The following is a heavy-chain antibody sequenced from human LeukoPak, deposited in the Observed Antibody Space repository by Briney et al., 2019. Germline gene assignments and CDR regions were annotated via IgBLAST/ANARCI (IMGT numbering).Heavy chain of an antibody. Sequence: GASVKVSCKASGYTFTGYYMHWVRQAPGQGLEWMGWINPNSGGTNYAQKFQGWVTMTRATSISTAYMELSRMRSDDPAVYYCARDRALRYYYGSGSYGYYYGMDVWGKETTVTVSS. V-gene: IGHV1-2*04. CDR1: GYTFTGYY. J-gene: IGHJ6*04. CDR3: ARDRALRYYYGSGSYGYYYGMDV. D-gene: IGHD3-10*01. CDR2: INPNSGGT.